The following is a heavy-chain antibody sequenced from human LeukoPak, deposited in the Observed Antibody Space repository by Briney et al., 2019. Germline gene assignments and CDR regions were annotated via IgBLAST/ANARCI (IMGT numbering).Heavy chain of an antibody. CDR2: IYYSGST. D-gene: IGHD3-10*01. CDR1: GGSISSYY. Sequence: ETLSLTCTVSGGSISSYYWSWIRQPPGKGLEWIGYIYYSGSTNYNPSLKSRVTISVDTSKNQFSLKLSSVTAADTAVYYCARHSSPSMVRGASFDYWGQGTLVTVSS. J-gene: IGHJ4*02. CDR3: ARHSSPSMVRGASFDY. V-gene: IGHV4-59*08.